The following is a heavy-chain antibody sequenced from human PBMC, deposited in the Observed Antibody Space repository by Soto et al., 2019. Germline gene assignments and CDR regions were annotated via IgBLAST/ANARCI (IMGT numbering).Heavy chain of an antibody. CDR2: IKSKTDGGTT. CDR3: TTDAAGVVQAAPSLNWFDP. Sequence: GGSLRLSCAASGFTFSNAWMNWVRQAPGKGLEWVGRIKSKTDGGTTDYAAPVKGRFTISRDDSKNTLYLQMNSLKTEDTAVYYCTTDAAGVVQAAPSLNWFDPWGQGTLVTVSS. D-gene: IGHD6-6*01. J-gene: IGHJ5*02. V-gene: IGHV3-15*07. CDR1: GFTFSNAW.